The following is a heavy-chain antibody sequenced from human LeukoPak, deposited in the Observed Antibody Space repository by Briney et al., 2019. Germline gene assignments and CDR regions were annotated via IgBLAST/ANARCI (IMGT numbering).Heavy chain of an antibody. J-gene: IGHJ5*02. Sequence: SVKVSCKASGGTFSSYAFSWVRQAPGQGLEWMGGIIPIFGTANYAQKFQGRVTITADESTSTAYMELSSLRSEDTAVYYCARTYYYDSSGYFGPWGQGTLVTVSS. CDR1: GGTFSSYA. V-gene: IGHV1-69*13. CDR3: ARTYYYDSSGYFGP. CDR2: IIPIFGTA. D-gene: IGHD3-22*01.